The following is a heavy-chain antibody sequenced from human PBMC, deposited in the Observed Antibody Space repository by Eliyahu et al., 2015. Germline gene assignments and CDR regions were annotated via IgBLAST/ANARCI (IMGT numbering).Heavy chain of an antibody. D-gene: IGHD7-27*01. CDR2: ISYDGSNK. J-gene: IGHJ4*02. CDR1: GFSFRXXG. Sequence: QVQLXESGGRVVQPGRSLRXSCAASGFSFRXXGMHWVRQAPGKGLEWVAVISYDGSNKYYADSVKGRFTISRDNSKNTLYLQMNSLRAEDTAVYYCTKDVQYNNWGFDYFDYWGQGTLVTVSS. CDR3: TKDVQYNNWGFDYFDY. V-gene: IGHV3-30*18.